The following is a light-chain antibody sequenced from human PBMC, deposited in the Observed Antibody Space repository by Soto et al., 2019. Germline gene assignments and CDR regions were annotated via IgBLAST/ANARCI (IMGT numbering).Light chain of an antibody. CDR3: SSYTSSITPYV. CDR1: ITDIGAYNF. V-gene: IGLV2-14*01. J-gene: IGLJ1*01. Sequence: QSVLTQPASVSGSPGQSIAISCTGTITDIGAYNFVSWYKQHPSKAPKRLIYGVSSRPSGVSNRFSGSKSGNAASLTISGLQADDEAEYYCSSYTSSITPYVFGTGTKVTVL. CDR2: GVS.